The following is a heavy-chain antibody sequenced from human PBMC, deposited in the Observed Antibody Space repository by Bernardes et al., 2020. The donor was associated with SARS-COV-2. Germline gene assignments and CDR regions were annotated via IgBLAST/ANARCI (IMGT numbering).Heavy chain of an antibody. Sequence: GGSLRLSCAASGFTFSNYGMHWVRQAPGKGLEWVSVITYDRSNKYYADSVKGRFTISRDNSENTLYLQMNSLRTEDTAVYYCAKHRDGYNSAFDIWGQGTMVTVSS. CDR3: AKHRDGYNSAFDI. V-gene: IGHV3-30*18. D-gene: IGHD5-12*01. CDR1: GFTFSNYG. CDR2: ITYDRSNK. J-gene: IGHJ3*02.